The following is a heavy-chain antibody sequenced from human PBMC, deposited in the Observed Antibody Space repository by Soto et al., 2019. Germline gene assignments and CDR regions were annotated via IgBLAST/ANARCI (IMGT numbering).Heavy chain of an antibody. D-gene: IGHD3-10*01. Sequence: SETLSLTCTVSGGSISSGPYSWGWIRQPPGKGLEWIGYFHYSGSTNYNPSLKSRVTMSVDASRNQFSLKLNSVTAADTAVYFCARHYNSGSYPLDCWGQGTLVTVSS. CDR2: FHYSGST. V-gene: IGHV4-39*01. J-gene: IGHJ4*02. CDR1: GGSISSGPYS. CDR3: ARHYNSGSYPLDC.